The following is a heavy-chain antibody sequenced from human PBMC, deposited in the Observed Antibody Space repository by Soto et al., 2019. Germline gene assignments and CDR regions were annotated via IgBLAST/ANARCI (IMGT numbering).Heavy chain of an antibody. V-gene: IGHV3-30-3*01. CDR2: ISYDGSSK. J-gene: IGHJ5*02. CDR1: GFTFSSYA. D-gene: IGHD6-6*01. CDR3: ARERIAARYWFDP. Sequence: PGGSLRLSCAASGFTFSSYAMHWVRQAPGKGLEWVAVISYDGSSKYYADSVKGRFTISRDNSKNTLYLQMNSLRAEDTAVYYCARERIAARYWFDPWGQGTLVTVSS.